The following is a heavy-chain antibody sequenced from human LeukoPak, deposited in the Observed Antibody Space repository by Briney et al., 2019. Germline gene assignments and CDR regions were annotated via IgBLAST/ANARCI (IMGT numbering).Heavy chain of an antibody. CDR3: ARPPALYYYGSGSPDDAFDI. CDR1: GYSFTSYW. CDR2: IYPGDPDT. Sequence: GESLKISCKGSGYSFTSYWIGWVRQMPGKGLEWMGIIYPGDPDTRYSPSFQGQVTISADKSISTAYLQWSSLKASDTAMYYCARPPALYYYGSGSPDDAFDIWGQGTMVTVSS. V-gene: IGHV5-51*01. D-gene: IGHD3-10*01. J-gene: IGHJ3*02.